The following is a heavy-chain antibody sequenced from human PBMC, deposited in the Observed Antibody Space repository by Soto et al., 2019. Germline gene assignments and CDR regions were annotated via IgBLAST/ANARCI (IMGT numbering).Heavy chain of an antibody. V-gene: IGHV3-74*01. CDR1: GFTFSSYW. Sequence: GSLRLSCAASGFTFSSYWMHWVRQAPGKGLVWVSRINSDGSSTSYADSVKGRFTISRDNAKNTLYLQMNSLRAEDTAVYYCAREAPYYYDRSGYPSYWGQGTLVTVSS. D-gene: IGHD3-22*01. J-gene: IGHJ4*02. CDR3: AREAPYYYDRSGYPSY. CDR2: INSDGSST.